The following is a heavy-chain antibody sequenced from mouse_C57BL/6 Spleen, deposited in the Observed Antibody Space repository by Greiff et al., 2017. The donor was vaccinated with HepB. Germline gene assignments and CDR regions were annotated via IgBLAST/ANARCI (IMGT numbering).Heavy chain of an antibody. CDR1: GFNIKDDY. Sequence: EVQLQQSGAELVRPGASVKLSCTASGFNIKDDYMHWVKQRPEQGLEWIGWIDPENGDTEYASKFQGKATITADTSSNTAYLQLSSLTSEDTAVYYCTTPYDGRGFAYWGQGTLVTVSA. CDR3: TTPYDGRGFAY. J-gene: IGHJ3*01. CDR2: IDPENGDT. V-gene: IGHV14-4*01. D-gene: IGHD2-3*01.